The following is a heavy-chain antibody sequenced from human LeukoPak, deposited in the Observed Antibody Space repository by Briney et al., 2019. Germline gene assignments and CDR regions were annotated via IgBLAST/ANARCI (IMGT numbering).Heavy chain of an antibody. D-gene: IGHD3-9*01. CDR2: IYYSGST. Sequence: SETLSLTCTVSGGSISSYYWSWIRQPPGKGLEWIGYIYYSGSTNYNPSLKSRVTISVDTSKNQFSLKLSSVTAADTAVYYCARAPYDILTGYYGSFDYWGQGTLVTVSS. J-gene: IGHJ4*02. CDR1: GGSISSYY. CDR3: ARAPYDILTGYYGSFDY. V-gene: IGHV4-59*01.